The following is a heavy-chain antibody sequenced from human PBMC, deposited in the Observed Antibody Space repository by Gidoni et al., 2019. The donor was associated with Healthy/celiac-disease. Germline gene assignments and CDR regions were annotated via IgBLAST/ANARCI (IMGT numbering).Heavy chain of an antibody. CDR3: ARGQALVVATIGSWYVDY. CDR1: GGSFSGYY. CDR2: INHSGST. V-gene: IGHV4-34*01. Sequence: QVQLQQWGAGLLKPSETLSLTCAVYGGSFSGYYWSWIRQPPGKGLEWIGEINHSGSTNYNPSLKSRVTISVDTSKNQFSLKLSSVTAADTAVYYCARGQALVVATIGSWYVDYWGQGTLVTVSS. D-gene: IGHD5-12*01. J-gene: IGHJ4*02.